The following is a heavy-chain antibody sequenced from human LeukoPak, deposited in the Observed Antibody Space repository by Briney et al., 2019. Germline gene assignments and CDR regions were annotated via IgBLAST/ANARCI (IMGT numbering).Heavy chain of an antibody. D-gene: IGHD3-3*01. J-gene: IGHJ1*01. CDR2: IKRDGSDK. CDR3: AAPGIGVVIQRYFQH. CDR1: GFTFSSYW. Sequence: GGSLRLSCAASGFTFSSYWMSWVRQAPGKGLEWVANIKRDGSDKYYVGSVKGRFTISRDNAKNSLYLQMNSLRAEDTAVYYCAAPGIGVVIQRYFQHWGQGTLVTVSS. V-gene: IGHV3-7*01.